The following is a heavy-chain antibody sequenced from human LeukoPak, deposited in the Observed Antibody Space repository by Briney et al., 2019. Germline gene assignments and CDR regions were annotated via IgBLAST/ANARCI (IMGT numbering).Heavy chain of an antibody. J-gene: IGHJ4*02. V-gene: IGHV4-59*01. CDR2: IYYSGST. CDR3: ATGYSSGWYLFDY. CDR1: GGSISSYY. D-gene: IGHD6-19*01. Sequence: SETLSLTCTVSGGSISSYYWSWIRQPPGKGLEWIGYIYYSGSTNYNPSLKSRVTIPVDTSKNQFSLKLSSVTAADTAVYYCATGYSSGWYLFDYWGQGTLVTVSS.